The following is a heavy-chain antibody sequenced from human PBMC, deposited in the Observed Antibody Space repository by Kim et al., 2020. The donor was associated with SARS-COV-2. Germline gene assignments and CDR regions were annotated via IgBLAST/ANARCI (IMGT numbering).Heavy chain of an antibody. V-gene: IGHV3-11*05. CDR2: ISSSSSYT. J-gene: IGHJ6*02. CDR3: ARGLGDSSGWLGYYYYGMDV. Sequence: GGSLRLSCAASGFTFSDYYMSWIRQAPGKGLEWVSYISSSSSYTNYADSVKGRFTISRDNAKNSLYLQMNSLRAEDTAVYYCARGLGDSSGWLGYYYYGMDVGGQGTTVTVSS. D-gene: IGHD6-19*01. CDR1: GFTFSDYY.